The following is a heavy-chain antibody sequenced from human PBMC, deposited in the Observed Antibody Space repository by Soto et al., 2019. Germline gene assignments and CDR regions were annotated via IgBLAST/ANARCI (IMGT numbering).Heavy chain of an antibody. J-gene: IGHJ4*02. CDR3: ARSFGVAVAGTVDY. D-gene: IGHD6-19*01. CDR1: GDSVSSNSAA. Sequence: QTLSLTCAISGDSVSSNSAAWNWIRQSPSRGLEWLGRTYYRSKWYNDYAVSVKSRITINPDTSKNQFSLQLNSVTPEDTAVYYCARSFGVAVAGTVDYWGQGTLVTVSS. CDR2: TYYRSKWYN. V-gene: IGHV6-1*01.